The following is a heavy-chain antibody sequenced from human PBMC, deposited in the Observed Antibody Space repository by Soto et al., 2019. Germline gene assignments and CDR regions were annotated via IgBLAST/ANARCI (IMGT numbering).Heavy chain of an antibody. CDR2: ISYDGSNK. CDR3: AKDQVLEGYYDILTGSPYGMDV. CDR1: GFTFSSYG. D-gene: IGHD3-9*01. V-gene: IGHV3-30*18. J-gene: IGHJ6*02. Sequence: GGSLRLSCAASGFTFSSYGMHWVRQAPGKGLEWVAVISYDGSNKYYADSVKGRFTISRDNSKNTLYLQMNSLRAEDTAGYYCAKDQVLEGYYDILTGSPYGMDVWGQGTTVTVSS.